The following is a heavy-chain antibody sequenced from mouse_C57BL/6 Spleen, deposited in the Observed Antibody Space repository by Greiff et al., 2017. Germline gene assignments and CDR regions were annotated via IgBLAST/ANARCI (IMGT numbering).Heavy chain of an antibody. CDR3: TTTVVAAECYFDV. D-gene: IGHD1-1*01. CDR2: SDPENGDT. J-gene: IGHJ2*01. V-gene: IGHV14-4*01. CDR1: GFNFKDDY. Sequence: EVQLQQSGAELVRPGASVKLSCTASGFNFKDDYMHWVKQRPEQGLEWIGWSDPENGDTDYAAKFQGKATITADTSSNTAYLQLSSLTSEDTAVYYCTTTVVAAECYFDVWGRGTTLTVSS.